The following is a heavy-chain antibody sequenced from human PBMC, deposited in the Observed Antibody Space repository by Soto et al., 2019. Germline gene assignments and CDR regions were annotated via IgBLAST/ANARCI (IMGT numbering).Heavy chain of an antibody. CDR3: ARNSGRYYGSGSYYKA. CDR1: GGSFSGYY. D-gene: IGHD3-10*01. CDR2: INHSGST. J-gene: IGHJ5*02. Sequence: SETLSLTCAVYGGSFSGYYWSWIRQPPGKGLEWIGEINHSGSTNYNPSLKSRVTISVDTSRNQFSLKLSSVTAADTAVYYCARNSGRYYGSGSYYKAWGQGTLVTVSS. V-gene: IGHV4-34*01.